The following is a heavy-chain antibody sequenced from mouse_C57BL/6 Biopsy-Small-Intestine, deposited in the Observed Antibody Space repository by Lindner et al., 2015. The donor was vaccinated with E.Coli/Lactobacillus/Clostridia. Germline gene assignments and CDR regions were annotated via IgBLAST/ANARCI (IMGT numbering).Heavy chain of an antibody. V-gene: IGHV1-19*01. CDR2: INPYNGDT. CDR3: ARSYYVSSPLDY. D-gene: IGHD1-1*01. Sequence: VQLQESGPVLVKPGASVKMSCKASGYTFTDYYMNWVKQSHGKSLEWIGVINPYNGDTSXNQKFKGKATLTVDKSSSTAYMELNSLTSKDSAVYYCARSYYVSSPLDYWGQGTTLTVSS. J-gene: IGHJ2*01. CDR1: GYTFTDYY.